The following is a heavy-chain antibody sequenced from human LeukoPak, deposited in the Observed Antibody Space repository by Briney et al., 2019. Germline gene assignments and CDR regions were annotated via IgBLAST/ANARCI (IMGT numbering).Heavy chain of an antibody. Sequence: GASVKVSCKASGYTFTSYGISWVRQAPGQGLEWMGWISAYNGNTNYAQKLQGRVTMTTDTSTSTAYMELRSLRSDDTAVYYCARGRGVGGYYYYGMDVWGQGTTVTVSS. CDR2: ISAYNGNT. CDR1: GYTFTSYG. J-gene: IGHJ6*02. V-gene: IGHV1-18*01. D-gene: IGHD3-10*01. CDR3: ARGRGVGGYYYYGMDV.